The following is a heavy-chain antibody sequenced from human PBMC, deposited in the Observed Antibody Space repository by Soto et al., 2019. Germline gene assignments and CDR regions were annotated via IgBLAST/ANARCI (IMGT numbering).Heavy chain of an antibody. J-gene: IGHJ6*02. D-gene: IGHD2-8*01. Sequence: TLSLTCAISGDSVSSNSAAWNWIRQSPSRGLEWLGRTYYRSKWYNDYAVSVKSRITINPDTSKNQFSLQLNSVTPEDTAVYYCARDCTNGVCYPSYHYGMDVWGQGTRSPSP. V-gene: IGHV6-1*01. CDR2: TYYRSKWYN. CDR3: ARDCTNGVCYPSYHYGMDV. CDR1: GDSVSSNSAA.